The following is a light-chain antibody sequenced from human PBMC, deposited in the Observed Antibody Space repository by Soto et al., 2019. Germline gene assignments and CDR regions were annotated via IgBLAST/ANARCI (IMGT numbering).Light chain of an antibody. CDR3: QQSYSSPTWT. CDR1: QSVTTY. J-gene: IGKJ1*01. Sequence: DTVLTQSPATLSLSPGERATLSCRASQSVTTYLAWYQQKPGQAPRLLIYDASTRATGIPARFSGSGSGTDFTLTISSVEPEDFATYYCQQSYSSPTWTFGHGTRVEIK. CDR2: DAS. V-gene: IGKV3-11*01.